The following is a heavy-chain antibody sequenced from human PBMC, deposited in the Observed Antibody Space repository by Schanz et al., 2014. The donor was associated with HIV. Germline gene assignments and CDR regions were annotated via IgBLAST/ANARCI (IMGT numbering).Heavy chain of an antibody. CDR2: LSGSGSNI. CDR1: GFSFSSYA. V-gene: IGHV3-48*04. Sequence: EVQLLEAGGGLVQPGGSLRLSCAAAGFSFSSYAMSWIRQAPGKGLEWVSSLSGSGSNIYYADSVKGRFTISRDNGKNSLFLQMNSLRAEDTAVYYCARLRGFLWFGDHPYSFDYWGQGTLVTVSS. J-gene: IGHJ4*02. CDR3: ARLRGFLWFGDHPYSFDY. D-gene: IGHD3-10*01.